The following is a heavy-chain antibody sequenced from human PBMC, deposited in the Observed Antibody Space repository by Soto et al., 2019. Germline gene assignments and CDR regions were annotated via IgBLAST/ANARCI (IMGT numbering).Heavy chain of an antibody. D-gene: IGHD1-26*01. J-gene: IGHJ4*02. CDR2: ISSSGSTI. CDR1: GFTFSSYE. Sequence: GGSLRLSCADSGFTFSSYEMNWVRQAPGKGLEWVSYISSSGSTIYYADSVKGRFTTSRDNAKNSLYLQMNSLRAEDTAVYYCARGVTAGVDYWGQGTLVTVSS. V-gene: IGHV3-48*03. CDR3: ARGVTAGVDY.